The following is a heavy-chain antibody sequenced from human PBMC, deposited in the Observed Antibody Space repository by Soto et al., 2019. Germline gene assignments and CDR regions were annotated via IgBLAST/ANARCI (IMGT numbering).Heavy chain of an antibody. CDR1: GYSFTDYW. J-gene: IGHJ4*02. Sequence: GESLKISCKGSGYSFTDYWTGWVRQVPGEGLEWLAMIYPGDSDTRYSPSFQGRVTISADRSITTAYLQWGSLKASDTAMYYCAAYTASSGRHFGYWGQGTLVTVSS. D-gene: IGHD3-16*01. V-gene: IGHV5-51*01. CDR2: IYPGDSDT. CDR3: AAYTASSGRHFGY.